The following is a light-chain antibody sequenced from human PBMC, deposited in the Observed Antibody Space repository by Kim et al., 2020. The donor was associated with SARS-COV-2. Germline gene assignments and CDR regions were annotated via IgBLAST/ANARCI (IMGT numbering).Light chain of an antibody. V-gene: IGKV3-11*01. CDR1: QSVSSY. J-gene: IGKJ2*01. Sequence: EIVLTQSPATLSLSPGERATLSCRASQSVSSYLAGYQQKTGKDPRSLINNASNSTTAITTRFISSGSGTAVTITISSIQHPDFAVDYCQQRSNWPPTFGQGTKLEI. CDR2: NAS. CDR3: QQRSNWPPT.